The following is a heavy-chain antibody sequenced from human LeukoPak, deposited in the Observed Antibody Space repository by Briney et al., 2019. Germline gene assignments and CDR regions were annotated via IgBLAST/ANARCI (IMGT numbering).Heavy chain of an antibody. V-gene: IGHV3-30*02. J-gene: IGHJ3*02. CDR3: AKGEYYDFWSALSPDAFDI. D-gene: IGHD3-3*01. CDR2: IRYDGSNK. CDR1: GFTFSNYG. Sequence: GGSLRLSCTASGFTFSNYGMHWVRQAPGKGLEWVAFIRYDGSNKYYADSVKGRFTISRDNSKNTMYLQMNSLRAEDTAVYYCAKGEYYDFWSALSPDAFDIWGQGTMVTVSS.